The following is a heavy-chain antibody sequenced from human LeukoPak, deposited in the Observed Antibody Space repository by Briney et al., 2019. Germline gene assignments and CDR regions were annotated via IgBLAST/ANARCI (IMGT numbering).Heavy chain of an antibody. J-gene: IGHJ4*02. CDR1: GFTFSSYA. D-gene: IGHD1-1*01. Sequence: PGGSLRLSCAASGFTFSSYAMNWVRQAPGKGLEWVSSISSSSSSYIYYADSVKGRFTISRDNAKNSLYLQMNSLRAEDTAVYYCARDYNWNDPPGGGWGQGTLVTVSS. V-gene: IGHV3-21*01. CDR2: ISSSSSSYI. CDR3: ARDYNWNDPPGGG.